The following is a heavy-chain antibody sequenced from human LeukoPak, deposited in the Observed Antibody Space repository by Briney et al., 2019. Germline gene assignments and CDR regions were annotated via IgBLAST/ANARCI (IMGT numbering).Heavy chain of an antibody. CDR3: AREMVLVATIVFDY. Sequence: GGSLRLSCAASGFTVSANYMNWVRQAPGKGLEWVSYISSASTTIYYADSVKGRFTISRDNAKNSLYLQMNSLRDEDTAVYYCAREMVLVATIVFDYWGQGTLVTVSS. V-gene: IGHV3-48*02. CDR2: ISSASTTI. J-gene: IGHJ4*02. CDR1: GFTVSANY. D-gene: IGHD5-12*01.